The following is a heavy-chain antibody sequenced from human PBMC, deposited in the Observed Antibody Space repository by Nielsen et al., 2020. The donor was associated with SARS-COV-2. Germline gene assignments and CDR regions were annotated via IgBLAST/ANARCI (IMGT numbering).Heavy chain of an antibody. Sequence: GESLKISCAAPGFTFSSYAMSWVRQAPGKGLEWVSAISGSGGSTYYADSVKGRFTISRDNSKNTLYLQMNSLRAEDTAVYYCAKDQGSGWTGLAFDIWGQGTMVTVSS. CDR2: ISGSGGST. CDR3: AKDQGSGWTGLAFDI. CDR1: GFTFSSYA. V-gene: IGHV3-23*01. J-gene: IGHJ3*02. D-gene: IGHD6-19*01.